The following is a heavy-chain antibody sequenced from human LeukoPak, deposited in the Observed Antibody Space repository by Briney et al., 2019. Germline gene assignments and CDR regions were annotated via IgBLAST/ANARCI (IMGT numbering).Heavy chain of an antibody. CDR3: ARGGYYDVLTGYETVDAFDI. D-gene: IGHD3-9*01. V-gene: IGHV1-18*01. CDR2: ISAYNSDT. CDR1: GNTFTRYA. J-gene: IGHJ3*02. Sequence: ASVKVSCKASGNTFTRYAITWVRQVPGQGPEWMGRISAYNSDTHYAQNLQGRDTMTTDTSTSTAYMELRSLRSDDTAVYYCARGGYYDVLTGYETVDAFDIWGQGTMVTVSS.